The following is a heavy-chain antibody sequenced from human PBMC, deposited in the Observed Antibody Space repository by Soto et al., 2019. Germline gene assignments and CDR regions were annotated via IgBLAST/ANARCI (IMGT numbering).Heavy chain of an antibody. CDR3: ARADCSGGSCYSSANWFDP. Sequence: QVQLQESGPGLVKPSGTLSLTCAVSSASISSSNWWSWVRQPPGKGLEWIGEIYHSGSTNYKSSLTSRVTISVDKSTNQFCLKLSSVTAADTAVYYCARADCSGGSCYSSANWFDPWGQGTLVTVSS. CDR1: SASISSSNW. CDR2: IYHSGST. J-gene: IGHJ5*02. D-gene: IGHD2-15*01. V-gene: IGHV4-4*02.